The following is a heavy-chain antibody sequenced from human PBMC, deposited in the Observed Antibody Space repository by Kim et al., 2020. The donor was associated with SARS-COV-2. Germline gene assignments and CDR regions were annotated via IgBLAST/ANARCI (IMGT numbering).Heavy chain of an antibody. V-gene: IGHV3-30*18. CDR1: GFTFNYFG. CDR2: ISHDGTDK. J-gene: IGHJ6*02. CDR3: AKDVRNFDYRDGMDV. D-gene: IGHD3-9*01. Sequence: GGSLRLSCAASGFTFNYFGMHWVRQAPGKGLEWVTLISHDGTDKYYADSVKGRFTISRDNSMNTLYLQMNSLRPEDTAVYYCAKDVRNFDYRDGMDVWGPGTTVIVSS.